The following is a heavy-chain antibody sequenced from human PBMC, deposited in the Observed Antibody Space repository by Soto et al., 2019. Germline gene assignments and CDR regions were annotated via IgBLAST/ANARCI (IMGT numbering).Heavy chain of an antibody. CDR3: ARDSGYYDSSGYYYERDAFDI. V-gene: IGHV1-18*01. J-gene: IGHJ3*02. D-gene: IGHD3-22*01. CDR2: ISAYNGNT. CDR1: GYTFTSYG. Sequence: ASVKVSCKASGYTFTSYGIIWVRQAPGQGLEWMGWISAYNGNTNYAQKLQGRVTMTTDTSTSTAYMELRSLRSDDTAVYYCARDSGYYDSSGYYYERDAFDIWGQGTMVTVSS.